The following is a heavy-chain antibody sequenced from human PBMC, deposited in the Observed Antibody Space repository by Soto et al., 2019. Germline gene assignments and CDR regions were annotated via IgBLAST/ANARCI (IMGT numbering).Heavy chain of an antibody. CDR1: GGTFSSYT. D-gene: IGHD3-9*01. J-gene: IGHJ4*02. V-gene: IGHV1-69*02. CDR2: IIPILGIA. CDR3: VAGESDSVTGELVEGAPPTDY. Sequence: QVQLVQSGAEVKKPGSSVKVSCKASGGTFSSYTISWVRQAPGQGLEWMGRIIPILGIANYAQKFQGRVTRTADKSASTADMELSSLRSEDTAGEYCVAGESDSVTGELVEGAPPTDYWGQGTLVTVSS.